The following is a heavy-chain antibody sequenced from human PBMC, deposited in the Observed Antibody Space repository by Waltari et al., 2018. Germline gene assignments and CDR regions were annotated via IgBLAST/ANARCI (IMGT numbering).Heavy chain of an antibody. CDR3: ARDHRDATVTRMHYYYGMDV. D-gene: IGHD4-17*01. CDR2: INPSGGST. CDR1: GYTFTSYY. J-gene: IGHJ6*02. V-gene: IGHV1-46*01. Sequence: QVQLVQSGAEVKKPGASVKVSCKASGYTFTSYYMHWVRQAPGQGLEWMGIINPSGGSTSYAQKFQGRVTMTRDTSTSTVYMELSSLRSEDTAVYYWARDHRDATVTRMHYYYGMDVWGQGTTVTVSS.